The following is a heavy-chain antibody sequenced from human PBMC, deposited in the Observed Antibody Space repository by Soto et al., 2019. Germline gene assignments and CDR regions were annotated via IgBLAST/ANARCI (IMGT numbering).Heavy chain of an antibody. CDR3: ARDQGSFGELLAPFYYYYGMDV. CDR1: GFTFSSYA. V-gene: IGHV3-30-3*01. D-gene: IGHD3-10*01. Sequence: GGSLRLSCAASGFTFSSYAIHWVRQAPGKGLEWVAVISYDGNNKYYADSVKGRFTISRGNSKNTLYLQMNSLRAEDTAVYYCARDQGSFGELLAPFYYYYGMDVWGQGTTVTVSS. J-gene: IGHJ6*02. CDR2: ISYDGNNK.